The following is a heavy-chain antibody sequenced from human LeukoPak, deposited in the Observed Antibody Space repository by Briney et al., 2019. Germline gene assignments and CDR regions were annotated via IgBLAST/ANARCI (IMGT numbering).Heavy chain of an antibody. CDR1: GFTFSNYA. CDR2: ISGGGSTT. D-gene: IGHD4-17*01. J-gene: IGHJ4*02. Sequence: GGSLRLSCVVSGFTFSNYAMSWVRQAPGKGLEWVSVISGGGSTTYYADSVKGRFTISRDNAKNSLYLQMNSLRAEDTAVYCCARVDYGDYLFDYWGQGTLVTVSS. V-gene: IGHV3-23*01. CDR3: ARVDYGDYLFDY.